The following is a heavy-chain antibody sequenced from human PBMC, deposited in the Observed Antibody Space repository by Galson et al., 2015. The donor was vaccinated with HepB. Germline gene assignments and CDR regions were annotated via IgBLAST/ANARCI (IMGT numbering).Heavy chain of an antibody. CDR1: GFTFSNYW. CDR3: ARDWLSGGNDAFDI. D-gene: IGHD4-23*01. V-gene: IGHV3-74*01. CDR2: ITSDASST. J-gene: IGHJ3*02. Sequence: SLRLSCAASGFTFSNYWMHWVRQAPGKGLVWVSRITSDASSTNYADSVKGRFAVSRDNAKNTMYLQMNFLRAKDTAVYYCARDWLSGGNDAFDIWGQGTMVTVSS.